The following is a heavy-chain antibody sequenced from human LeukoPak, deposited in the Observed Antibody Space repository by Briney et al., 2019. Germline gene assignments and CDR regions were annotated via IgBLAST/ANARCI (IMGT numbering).Heavy chain of an antibody. Sequence: PSETLSLTCDVSGGSFSGFSWNWIRQPPGKGLEWLGEINQSGSTKYNPSLKSRVTISIDTSKSQFSLKMNYMTGADTAVYYCAECDSGRWFFDSWGQGALVTVSS. D-gene: IGHD6-19*01. J-gene: IGHJ5*01. V-gene: IGHV4-34*01. CDR1: GGSFSGFS. CDR3: AECDSGRWFFDS. CDR2: INQSGST.